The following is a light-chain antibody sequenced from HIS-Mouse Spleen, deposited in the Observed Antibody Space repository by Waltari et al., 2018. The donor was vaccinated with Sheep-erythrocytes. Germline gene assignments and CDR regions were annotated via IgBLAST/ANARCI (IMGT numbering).Light chain of an antibody. CDR2: EVS. CDR3: SSYAGSNNWV. V-gene: IGLV2-8*01. Sequence: QSALPQPPSASGSPGQSVTISCTGTTSDVGGSNSVSWNQQHPGKAPTLLIYEVSKRPSGVPDRFSGAKSGNTASLTVSGLQAEDEADYYCSSYAGSNNWVFGGGTKLTVL. J-gene: IGLJ3*02. CDR1: TSDVGGSNS.